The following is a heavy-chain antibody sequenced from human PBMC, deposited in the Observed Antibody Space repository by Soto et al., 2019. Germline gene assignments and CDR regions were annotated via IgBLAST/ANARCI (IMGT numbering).Heavy chain of an antibody. V-gene: IGHV3-48*02. J-gene: IGHJ4*02. CDR1: GFSLANYP. CDR3: AKGPHTNVGWPYYFES. CDR2: SSPRGDTI. D-gene: IGHD6-19*01. Sequence: GGSLRLACVASGFSLANYPMNWVRQTPGKGLEWISYSSPRGDTIYYADSVEGRFTISRDNARNSLSLHMSSLRDEDSALYYCAKGPHTNVGWPYYFESWGQGVPVTVSS.